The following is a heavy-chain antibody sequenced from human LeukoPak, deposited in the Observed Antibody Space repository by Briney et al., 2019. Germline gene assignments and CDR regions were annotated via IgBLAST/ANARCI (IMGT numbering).Heavy chain of an antibody. Sequence: GGSLRLSCAASGFTFDDYAMHWVRKAPGKGLEWVSGISWNSGSIGYADSVKGRFTVSRDNSKNAVFLQMNSLRVEDTAVYYCANLGSSELRVPASQGNWGQGTLVTVSS. CDR2: ISWNSGSI. V-gene: IGHV3-9*01. CDR1: GFTFDDYA. D-gene: IGHD2-2*01. J-gene: IGHJ4*02. CDR3: ANLGSSELRVPASQGN.